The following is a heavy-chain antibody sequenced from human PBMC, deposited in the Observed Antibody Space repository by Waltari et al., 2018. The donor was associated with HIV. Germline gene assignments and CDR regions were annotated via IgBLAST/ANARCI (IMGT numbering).Heavy chain of an antibody. J-gene: IGHJ4*02. Sequence: QVRLEQWGAGLLKPSETLSLSCAVYGGSFDAYSWNWVRQAPGRGLEWIGEINHSGSTNYNPSLESRVTISMDTSKRHFFLKMTSLTAADTAVYFCAKSLEVVVAVPGCFDSWGQGTLVIVSS. V-gene: IGHV4-34*02. D-gene: IGHD2-15*01. CDR3: AKSLEVVVAVPGCFDS. CDR1: GGSFDAYS. CDR2: INHSGST.